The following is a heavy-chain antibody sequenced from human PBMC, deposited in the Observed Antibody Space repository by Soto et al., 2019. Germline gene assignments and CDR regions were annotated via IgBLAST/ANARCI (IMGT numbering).Heavy chain of an antibody. D-gene: IGHD3-22*01. J-gene: IGHJ5*02. CDR1: GGSISSGGYY. CDR3: ARFKGSGYYYVAASQVHNWFDP. Sequence: SETLSLTCTVSGGSISSGGYYWSWIRQHPGKGLEWIGYIYYSGSTYYNPSLKSRVTISVDTSKNQFSLKLSSVTAADTAVYYCARFKGSGYYYVAASQVHNWFDPWGQGTLVTVSS. CDR2: IYYSGST. V-gene: IGHV4-31*03.